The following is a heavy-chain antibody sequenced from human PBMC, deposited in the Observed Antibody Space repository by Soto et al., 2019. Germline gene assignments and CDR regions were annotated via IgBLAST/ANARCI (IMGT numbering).Heavy chain of an antibody. CDR3: AKGDIVLMVYANFDY. CDR2: ISWNSGSI. V-gene: IGHV3-9*01. Sequence: EVQLVESGGGLVQPGRSLRLSCAASGFTFDDYAMHWVRQAPGKGLEWVSGISWNSGSIGYADSVKGRFTISRDNAKNSLYLQMNRLRAEDTALYYCAKGDIVLMVYANFDYWGQGTLVTVSS. D-gene: IGHD2-8*01. J-gene: IGHJ4*02. CDR1: GFTFDDYA.